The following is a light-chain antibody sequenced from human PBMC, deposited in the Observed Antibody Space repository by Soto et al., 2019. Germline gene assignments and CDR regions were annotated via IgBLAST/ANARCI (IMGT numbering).Light chain of an antibody. CDR1: QSISSN. V-gene: IGKV3-15*01. CDR3: QQFNNWPRT. J-gene: IGKJ1*01. CDR2: DAS. Sequence: TQSPSTLSVSTGERATLSCRASQSISSNLAWYQQKPGQAPRLLIYDASTRATGIPARFSGSGSGTEFTLTISSLQSEDFAVYYCQQFNNWPRTFGQGTKVDIK.